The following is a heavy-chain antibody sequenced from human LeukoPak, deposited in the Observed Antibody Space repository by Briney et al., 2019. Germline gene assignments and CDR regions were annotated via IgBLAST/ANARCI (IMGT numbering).Heavy chain of an antibody. V-gene: IGHV3-48*03. CDR3: AREGLWATGFDY. CDR2: ISSSGSTI. D-gene: IGHD1-26*01. Sequence: GGSLRLSCAASGFTFSSYEMNWVRQAPGKGLEWVSYISSSGSTIYYADSVKGRFTISRDNAKNSLYLQMNSLRAEDTAVYYCAREGLWATGFDYWGQGTLVTVSS. J-gene: IGHJ4*02. CDR1: GFTFSSYE.